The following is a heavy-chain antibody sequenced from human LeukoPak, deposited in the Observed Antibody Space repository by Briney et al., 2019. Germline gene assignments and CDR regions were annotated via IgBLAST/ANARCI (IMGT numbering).Heavy chain of an antibody. V-gene: IGHV5-51*01. CDR2: IYPGDSDT. CDR3: ARQQLTYYYDSSGLGPYYYYYYYMDV. D-gene: IGHD3-22*01. J-gene: IGHJ6*03. CDR1: GYSFSSYW. Sequence: GESLKISCKGSGYSFSSYWIGWVRQMPGKGLEWMGIIYPGDSDTRYSPSFQGQVTISADKSISTAYLQWSSLKASDTAMYYCARQQLTYYYDSSGLGPYYYYYYYMDVWGKGTTVTVPS.